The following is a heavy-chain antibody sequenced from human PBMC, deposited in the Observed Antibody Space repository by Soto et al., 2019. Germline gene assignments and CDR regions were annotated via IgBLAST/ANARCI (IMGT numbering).Heavy chain of an antibody. CDR2: INGDGSST. CDR1: GFTFSNYW. V-gene: IGHV3-74*01. CDR3: ARGARKYYYFDC. J-gene: IGHJ4*02. Sequence: GGSLRLSCVASGFTFSNYWIHWVRQAPGKGLVWVSRINGDGSSTNYADSVKGQFTISRDNAKNTVYLQMNSLRVEDTAVYYCARGARKYYYFDCWGQGTLVTVSS.